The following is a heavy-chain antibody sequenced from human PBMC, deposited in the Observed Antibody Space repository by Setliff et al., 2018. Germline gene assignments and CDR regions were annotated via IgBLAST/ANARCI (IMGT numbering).Heavy chain of an antibody. J-gene: IGHJ4*02. CDR1: GYSISSGYY. CDR3: ARLDSSSRVDY. CDR2: TYHSGST. V-gene: IGHV4-38-2*02. D-gene: IGHD6-13*01. Sequence: KTSETLSLTCTVSGYSISSGYYWGWIRQPPGKGLEWIGSTYHSGSTYYNPSLKSRVTISVDTSKNQFSLKLSSVTAADTAVYYCARLDSSSRVDYWGQGTLVTVSS.